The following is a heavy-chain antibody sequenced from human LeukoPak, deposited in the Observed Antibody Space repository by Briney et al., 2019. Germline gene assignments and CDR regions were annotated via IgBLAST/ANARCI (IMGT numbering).Heavy chain of an antibody. CDR2: FYHSGST. V-gene: IGHV4-59*08. D-gene: IGHD1-26*01. CDR3: ARRPIVGAITHAFDI. Sequence: SETLSLTCSVSGGFNTHYYWSWIRQPPGKGLEWIGYFYHSGSTNYNPFLKSRVTISVDTSKNQFSLKLSSVTAADTAVYYCARRPIVGAITHAFDIWGQGTMVTVSS. J-gene: IGHJ3*02. CDR1: GGFNTHYY.